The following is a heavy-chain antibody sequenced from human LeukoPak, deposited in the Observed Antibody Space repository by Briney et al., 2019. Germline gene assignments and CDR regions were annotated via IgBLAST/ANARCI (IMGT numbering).Heavy chain of an antibody. V-gene: IGHV4-59*01. Sequence: SETLSLTCTVSGGSTSNYYGGWIRQTPGKGLELIGYIYYSGTTNYNPSLKSRVSISVDTSKKQFSLKLSSVTAADTAVYYCARSPGGGFDIWGQGTMVTVSS. CDR3: ARSPGGGFDI. CDR1: GGSTSNYY. CDR2: IYYSGTT. D-gene: IGHD2-15*01. J-gene: IGHJ3*02.